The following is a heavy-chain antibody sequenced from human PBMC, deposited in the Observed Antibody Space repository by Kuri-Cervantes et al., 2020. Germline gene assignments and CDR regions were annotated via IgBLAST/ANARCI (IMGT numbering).Heavy chain of an antibody. V-gene: IGHV3-9*01. CDR1: GFTFDDYA. Sequence: SLKISCAASGFTFDDYAMHWVRQAPGKGLEWVSGISWNSGSIGYADSVKGRFTISRDNAKNSLYPQMNSLRAEDTAVYYCAKSGGYYYTRADYWGQGTLVTVSS. D-gene: IGHD3-22*01. J-gene: IGHJ4*02. CDR2: ISWNSGSI. CDR3: AKSGGYYYTRADY.